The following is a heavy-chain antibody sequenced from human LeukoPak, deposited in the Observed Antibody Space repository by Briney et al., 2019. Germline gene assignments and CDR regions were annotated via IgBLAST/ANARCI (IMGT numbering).Heavy chain of an antibody. D-gene: IGHD1-1*01. CDR1: GFTFSDYS. J-gene: IGHJ4*02. V-gene: IGHV3-48*01. CDR3: ARDYRYAFDN. CDR2: IGIDSGKT. Sequence: PGGSLRLSCAASGFTFSDYSMNWVRQAPGKGLEWISYIGIDSGKTKYADSVKGRLTISGDKAKSSLYLQMSSLRVEDTAVYYCARDYRYAFDNWGQGTLVTVSS.